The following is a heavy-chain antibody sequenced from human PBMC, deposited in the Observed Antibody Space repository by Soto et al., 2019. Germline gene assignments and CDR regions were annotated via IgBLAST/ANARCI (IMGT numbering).Heavy chain of an antibody. D-gene: IGHD1-26*01. V-gene: IGHV3-15*01. CDR1: GFTFSSYW. CDR2: IKEDGSGTT. CDR3: TTAVGFPWGQYYFDY. J-gene: IGHJ4*02. Sequence: PGGSLRLSCAASGFTFSSYWMTWVRQAPGKGLEWVANIKEDGSGTTDYAAPVKGRFTISRDDSKNTLYLQMNSLKTEDTAVYYCTTAVGFPWGQYYFDYWGQGTLVTVSS.